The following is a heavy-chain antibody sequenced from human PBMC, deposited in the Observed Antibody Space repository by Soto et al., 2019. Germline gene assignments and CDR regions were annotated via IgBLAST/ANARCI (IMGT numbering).Heavy chain of an antibody. CDR1: GFTFGDYA. V-gene: IGHV3-49*04. J-gene: IGHJ4*02. CDR3: TRGEFYYYGSGSYYNWYYFDY. D-gene: IGHD3-10*01. Sequence: PGGSLRLSCTASGFTFGDYAMSWVRQAPGKGLEWVGFIRSKAYGGTTEYAASVKGRFTISRDDSKSIAYLQMNSLKTEDTAVYYCTRGEFYYYGSGSYYNWYYFDYWGQGTLVTVSS. CDR2: IRSKAYGGTT.